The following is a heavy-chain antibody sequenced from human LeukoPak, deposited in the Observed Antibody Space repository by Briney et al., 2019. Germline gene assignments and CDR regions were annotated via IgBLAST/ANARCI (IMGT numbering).Heavy chain of an antibody. Sequence: PGGSLRLSCAASGFTVNSNYMSWVRQAPGKGLEWVAVIYSDGTTYHADSVKGRFTISRDDSKNTLHLQMNSLRAEDSAVYYCARTVGGWPDYWGQGTLVTVSS. CDR1: GFTVNSNY. CDR3: ARTVGGWPDY. J-gene: IGHJ4*02. D-gene: IGHD6-19*01. CDR2: IYSDGTT. V-gene: IGHV3-53*01.